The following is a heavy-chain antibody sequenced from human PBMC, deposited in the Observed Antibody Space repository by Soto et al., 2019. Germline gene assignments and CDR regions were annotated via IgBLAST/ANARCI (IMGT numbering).Heavy chain of an antibody. CDR1: GGSVSSGSYY. D-gene: IGHD6-13*01. J-gene: IGHJ5*02. CDR3: ARVGGYSSSWCRWFDP. V-gene: IGHV4-61*01. CDR2: IYYSGST. Sequence: SETLSLTCTVSGGSVSSGSYYWSWIRQPPGKGLEWIGYIYYSGSTNYNPSLKSRVTISVDTSKNQFSLKLSSVTAADTAVYYCARVGGYSSSWCRWFDPWGQGTLVTVSS.